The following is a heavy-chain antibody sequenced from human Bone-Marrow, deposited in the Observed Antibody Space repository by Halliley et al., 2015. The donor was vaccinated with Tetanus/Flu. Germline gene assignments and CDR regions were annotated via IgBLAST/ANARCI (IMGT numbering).Heavy chain of an antibody. CDR1: GGSFGDSGYY. D-gene: IGHD3-10*01. CDR3: ARGPRGSNGGGTYYNSGMDA. V-gene: IGHV4-34*01. CDR2: IIPYGNI. Sequence: TLSLTCAVYGGSFGDSGYYWNWCRQPPGKGLEWIGEIIPYGNINYNQSLQSRVTISVDTSKNQFSLKLSSVSAADTAVYYCARGPRGSNGGGTYYNSGMDAWGQGTAVSVSS. J-gene: IGHJ6*02.